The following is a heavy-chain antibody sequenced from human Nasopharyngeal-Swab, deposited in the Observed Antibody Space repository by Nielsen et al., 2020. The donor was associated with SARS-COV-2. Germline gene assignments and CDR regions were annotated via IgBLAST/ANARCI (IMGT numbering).Heavy chain of an antibody. CDR1: GDTLTELS. CDR3: ATRAFRTYYYESSGYL. J-gene: IGHJ4*02. CDR2: FDPQNGEP. V-gene: IGHV1-24*01. D-gene: IGHD3-22*01. Sequence: ASVKVSCKVSGDTLTELSVFWVRQAPGKGLEGMGGFDPQNGEPIYAQKFQGRVTMTQDTSTDTAYMELSGLRFEDTAVYYCATRAFRTYYYESSGYLWGQGTLVTVSS.